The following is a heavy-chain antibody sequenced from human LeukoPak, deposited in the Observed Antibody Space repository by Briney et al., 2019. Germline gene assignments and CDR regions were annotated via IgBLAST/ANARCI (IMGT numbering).Heavy chain of an antibody. CDR3: AKISSWHTVEFDF. V-gene: IGHV3-23*01. D-gene: IGHD3-3*02. Sequence: GGSLRLSCATSGFIFSSYPMSWVRQAPGKGLEWVSTINFSSGIIYYADSVKGRLTISRDNSKSTLYLQMNSLRAEATGVYYCAKISSWHTVEFDFWGHGTLVTVSP. CDR2: INFSSGII. J-gene: IGHJ4*01. CDR1: GFIFSSYP.